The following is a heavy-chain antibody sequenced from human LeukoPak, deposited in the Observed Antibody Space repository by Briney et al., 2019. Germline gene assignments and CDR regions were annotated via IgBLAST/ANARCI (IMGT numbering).Heavy chain of an antibody. V-gene: IGHV3-23*01. Sequence: GGSLRLSCAASGFTFSSYAMSWVRQAPGKGREWVSAISGSGGSKYYADHVKGRFTISRDNSKTTLFLQMNSLRADDTAVYYRAKDSYDILTGYYQNWGQGTLVTVSS. CDR2: ISGSGGSK. J-gene: IGHJ4*02. CDR3: AKDSYDILTGYYQN. CDR1: GFTFSSYA. D-gene: IGHD3-9*01.